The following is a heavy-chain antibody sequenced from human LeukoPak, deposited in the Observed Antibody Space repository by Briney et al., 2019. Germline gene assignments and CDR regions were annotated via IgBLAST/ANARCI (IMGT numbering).Heavy chain of an antibody. CDR2: ISYDGSNK. CDR3: ARDAYYDFWSGYWGGTLYYYYGMDV. J-gene: IGHJ6*02. D-gene: IGHD3-3*01. Sequence: GGSLRLSCAASGFTFSSYAMRWVRQAPGKGLEWVAVISYDGSNKYYADSVKGRFTISRDNSKNTLYLQMNSLRAEDTAVYYCARDAYYDFWSGYWGGTLYYYYGMDVWGQGTTVTVSS. CDR1: GFTFSSYA. V-gene: IGHV3-30-3*01.